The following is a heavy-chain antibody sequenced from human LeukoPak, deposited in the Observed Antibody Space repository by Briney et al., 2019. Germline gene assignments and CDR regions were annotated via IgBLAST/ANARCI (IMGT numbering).Heavy chain of an antibody. J-gene: IGHJ4*02. D-gene: IGHD6-13*01. CDR3: AKEAIYSSSWYSADY. CDR1: GFTFSSYG. V-gene: IGHV3-30*02. Sequence: PGGSLRLSCAASGFTFSSYGMHWVRQAPGKGLEWVAFIRYDGSNKYYADSVKGRFTISRDNSKNTLYLQMNSLRAEDTAVYYCAKEAIYSSSWYSADYWGQGTLVIVSS. CDR2: IRYDGSNK.